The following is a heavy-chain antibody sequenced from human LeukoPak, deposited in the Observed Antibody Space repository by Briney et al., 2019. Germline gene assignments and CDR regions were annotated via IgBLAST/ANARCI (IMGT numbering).Heavy chain of an antibody. CDR2: IHSDGSA. CDR1: GFTVSSNY. J-gene: IGHJ5*02. CDR3: AREEGPLDH. V-gene: IGHV3-66*01. Sequence: PGGSLRLSCAASGFTVSSNYMSWVRQAPGKGLEWDSLIHSDGSASYADSVKGRFAISRDYSKNTLYLQMNSLRAEDTAVYYCAREEGPLDHWGQGTLVTVSS.